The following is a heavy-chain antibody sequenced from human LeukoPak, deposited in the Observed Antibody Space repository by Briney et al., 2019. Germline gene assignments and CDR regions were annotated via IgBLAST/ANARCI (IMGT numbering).Heavy chain of an antibody. Sequence: GASVKVSCKASGYTFTSYAMHWVRQAPGQRLEWMGWINAGNGNTKYSQKFQDRVTITRDTSASTAYMELSSLRSEDTAVYYCARASSIQTFDYWGQGTLVTVSS. CDR1: GYTFTSYA. CDR3: ARASSIQTFDY. D-gene: IGHD2-21*01. J-gene: IGHJ4*02. V-gene: IGHV1-3*01. CDR2: INAGNGNT.